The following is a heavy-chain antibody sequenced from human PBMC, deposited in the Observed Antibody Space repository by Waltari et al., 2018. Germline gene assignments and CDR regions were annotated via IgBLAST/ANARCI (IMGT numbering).Heavy chain of an antibody. J-gene: IGHJ4*02. D-gene: IGHD6-13*01. Sequence: EVQVVESGGGLVQHGGSLTLSCATSGFTFSGSTIHWVRQTSGKGLEWIGRIRSKPNNYATRYTASVEGRFTISRDDSENTAYLQMSSLMTEDTAVYYCTGGAVTGTDFWGQGTLVTVSS. CDR2: IRSKPNNYAT. CDR1: GFTFSGST. V-gene: IGHV3-73*01. CDR3: TGGAVTGTDF.